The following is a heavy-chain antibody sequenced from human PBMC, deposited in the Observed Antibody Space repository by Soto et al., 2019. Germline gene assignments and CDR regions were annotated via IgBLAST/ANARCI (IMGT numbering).Heavy chain of an antibody. D-gene: IGHD3-10*01. J-gene: IGHJ5*02. CDR3: ATPGSYSGGT. Sequence: VQLVGSGGALVQPGGSLRLSCAASGLVFKTYWVEWVRQVPGKGLEWVASIDQDGSATYYADSVKGRFTISRDNAADSAHLHMNSLRVGDTAIYYCATPGSYSGGTWGQGTLVTVTS. CDR2: IDQDGSAT. CDR1: GLVFKTYW. V-gene: IGHV3-7*03.